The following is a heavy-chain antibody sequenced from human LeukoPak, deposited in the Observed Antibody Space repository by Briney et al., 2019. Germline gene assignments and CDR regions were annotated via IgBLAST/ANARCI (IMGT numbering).Heavy chain of an antibody. D-gene: IGHD6-13*01. CDR2: INPNSGGT. CDR3: ARARRGIAIFFDY. CDR1: GYTFTSNY. Sequence: ASVKVSCKAFGYTFTSNYMHWVRQAPGQGLEWMGWINPNSGGTNYAQKFQGRVTMTRDTSISTAYMELSRLRSDDTAVYYCARARRGIAIFFDYWGQGTLVTVSS. J-gene: IGHJ4*02. V-gene: IGHV1-2*02.